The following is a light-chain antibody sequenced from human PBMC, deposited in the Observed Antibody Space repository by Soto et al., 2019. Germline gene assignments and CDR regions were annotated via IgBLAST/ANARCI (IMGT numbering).Light chain of an antibody. J-gene: IGKJ2*01. CDR3: EQYGNSPLT. V-gene: IGKV3-20*01. CDR1: QTVTSSH. Sequence: DIVLTQSPDTLSLSPGEIVTLSCRASQTVTSSHVAWYRQKPGQPPRLLIDGASSRATGVADMFSGDGSGKDFTLTISRLDPEDFAVYFCEQYGNSPLTFGRGTKLEMK. CDR2: GAS.